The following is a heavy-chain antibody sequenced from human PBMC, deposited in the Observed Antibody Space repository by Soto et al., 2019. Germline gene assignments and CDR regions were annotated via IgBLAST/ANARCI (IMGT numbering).Heavy chain of an antibody. CDR1: GFTVSGNF. CDR2: IYTGDTT. CDR3: ASRFSSSWSALDY. V-gene: IGHV3-53*02. Sequence: DVQLVETGGGLIQPGGSLRLSCAASGFTVSGNFMSWVRQAPGKGLEWVSIIYTGDTTYYADSVKGRFTISRDNSKNTLYLQMNSLRAEYSAVYYCASRFSSSWSALDYWGRGTLVTVSS. J-gene: IGHJ4*02. D-gene: IGHD6-13*01.